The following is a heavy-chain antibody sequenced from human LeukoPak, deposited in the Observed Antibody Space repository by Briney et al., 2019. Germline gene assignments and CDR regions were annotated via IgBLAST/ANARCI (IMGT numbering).Heavy chain of an antibody. CDR3: ARDRYYYDSSGYDWYNWFDP. CDR2: IYYSGST. Sequence: SETLSLTCAVYGGSFSDYYWTWIRQPPGKGLEWIGYIYYSGSTNYNPSLKSRVTMSVDTSKNQFSLKLSSVTAADTAVYYCARDRYYYDSSGYDWYNWFDPWGQGTLVTVSS. D-gene: IGHD3-22*01. J-gene: IGHJ5*02. CDR1: GGSFSDYY. V-gene: IGHV4-59*12.